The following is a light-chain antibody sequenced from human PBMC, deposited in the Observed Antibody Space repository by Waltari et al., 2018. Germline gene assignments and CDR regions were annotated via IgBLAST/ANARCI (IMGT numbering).Light chain of an antibody. CDR3: QQYNNWRT. CDR1: QSIIRN. CDR2: GAS. V-gene: IGKV3-15*01. J-gene: IGKJ2*01. Sequence: EVLMTQSPPTLSVSPGEGATLSCRASQSIIRNLAWYQQKPGQAPRLLIYGASTRAPGIPARFSGSGSGTEFTLTISSLQSEDFAVYYCQQYNNWRTFGQGTKLEI.